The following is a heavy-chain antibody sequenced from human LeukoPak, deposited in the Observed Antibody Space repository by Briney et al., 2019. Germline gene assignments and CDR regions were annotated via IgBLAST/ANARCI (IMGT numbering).Heavy chain of an antibody. CDR1: GGSVSSGSYY. V-gene: IGHV4-61*01. CDR2: IYYSGST. Sequence: SETLSLTCTVSGGSVSSGSYYWSWIRQPPGKGLEWIGYIYYSGSTNYNPSLKSRVTISVDTSKNQFSLKLSSVTAADTAVYYCARARGRLAAGFDYWGQGTLVTVSS. D-gene: IGHD6-13*01. J-gene: IGHJ4*02. CDR3: ARARGRLAAGFDY.